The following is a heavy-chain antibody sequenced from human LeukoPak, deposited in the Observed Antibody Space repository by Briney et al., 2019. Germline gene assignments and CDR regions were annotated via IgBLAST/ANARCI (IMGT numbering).Heavy chain of an antibody. CDR3: ARRSVAAIAFDI. V-gene: IGHV4-34*01. CDR1: GGSFSGYY. J-gene: IGHJ3*02. Sequence: SETLSLTCAVYGGSFSGYYWSWIRQPPGKGLEWIGEINHSGSTNYNPSLKSRVTISVDTSKNQFSLKLNSVTAADTAVYYCARRSVAAIAFDIWGQGTMVTVSS. CDR2: INHSGST. D-gene: IGHD6-25*01.